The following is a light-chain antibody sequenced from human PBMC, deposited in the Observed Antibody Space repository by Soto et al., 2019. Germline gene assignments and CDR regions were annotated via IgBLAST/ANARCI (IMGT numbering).Light chain of an antibody. Sequence: EAVLTQCPETLSVSPRERATISCRASQTVSRSLAWYQQKPGQAPRLLIYGASTRATGIPGRFSGSGSGTDFTLTISSLQSEDFAVYYCQQYDGSPLTFGPGTKVDVK. J-gene: IGKJ3*01. V-gene: IGKV3-15*01. CDR2: GAS. CDR3: QQYDGSPLT. CDR1: QTVSRS.